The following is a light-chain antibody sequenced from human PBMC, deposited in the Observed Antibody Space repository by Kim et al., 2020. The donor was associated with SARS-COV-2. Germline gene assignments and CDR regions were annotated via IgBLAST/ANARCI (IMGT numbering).Light chain of an antibody. Sequence: PATLSLSPGERATLSCRASQSVSSYLAWYQQKPGQAPRLLIYDASNRATGIPARFSGSGSGTDFTLTISSLEPEDFAVYYCQRRATFGQGTKLEI. CDR3: QRRAT. CDR2: DAS. V-gene: IGKV3-11*01. J-gene: IGKJ2*01. CDR1: QSVSSY.